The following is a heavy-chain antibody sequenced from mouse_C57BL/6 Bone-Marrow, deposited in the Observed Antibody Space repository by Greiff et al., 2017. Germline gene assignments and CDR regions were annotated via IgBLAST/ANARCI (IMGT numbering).Heavy chain of an antibody. V-gene: IGHV1-81*01. CDR3: ARDDYDEADY. D-gene: IGHD2-4*01. Sequence: VQLVESGAELARPGASVKLSCKASGYTFTSHGISWVKQRTGQGLEWIGEIYPRSGNTYYNEKFKGKATLTADKSSSTAYMELRSLTSEDSAVYFCARDDYDEADYWGQGTTLTVSS. CDR2: IYPRSGNT. CDR1: GYTFTSHG. J-gene: IGHJ2*01.